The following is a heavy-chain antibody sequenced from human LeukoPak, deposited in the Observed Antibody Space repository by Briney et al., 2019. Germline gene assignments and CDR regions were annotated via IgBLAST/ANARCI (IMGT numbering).Heavy chain of an antibody. CDR2: IYYSGST. D-gene: IGHD3-3*01. CDR1: GGSISSSSYY. CDR3: AGRGITIFGVVYSEFWFDP. J-gene: IGHJ5*02. V-gene: IGHV4-39*01. Sequence: SETLSLTCTVSGGSISSSSYYWRWIRQPPGKGLEWIGSIYYSGSTYYNPSLKSRVTVSVDTSKNQFSLKLSSVTAADTAVYYCAGRGITIFGVVYSEFWFDPWGQGTLVTVSS.